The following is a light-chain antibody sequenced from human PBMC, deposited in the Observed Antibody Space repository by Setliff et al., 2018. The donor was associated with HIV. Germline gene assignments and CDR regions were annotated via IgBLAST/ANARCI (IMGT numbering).Light chain of an antibody. J-gene: IGLJ1*01. CDR2: EVS. CDR1: SSDVGGYDY. CDR3: SSYAGSTNV. Sequence: QSVLTQPPSASGSPGQSVTISCTGTSSDVGGYDYVSWCQQHPGKAPKLMIYEVSQRPSGVPDRFTGSKSGNTASLTVSGLQPEDEADYYCSSYAGSTNVFGTGTKVTVL. V-gene: IGLV2-8*01.